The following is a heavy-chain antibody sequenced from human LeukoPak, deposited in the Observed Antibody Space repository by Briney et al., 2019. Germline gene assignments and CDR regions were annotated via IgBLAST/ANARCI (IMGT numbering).Heavy chain of an antibody. V-gene: IGHV3-7*01. D-gene: IGHD3-22*01. CDR3: ASSITMIVCHFDY. CDR2: INQDGSEK. CDR1: GFTFSSYW. J-gene: IGHJ4*02. Sequence: GGSLRLSCAASGFTFSSYWMSWVRQAPGKGLEWVANINQDGSEKYYVDSLKGRFTISRDNTKKSLYLQMNSLRAEDTAVYYCASSITMIVCHFDYWGQGTLVTVSS.